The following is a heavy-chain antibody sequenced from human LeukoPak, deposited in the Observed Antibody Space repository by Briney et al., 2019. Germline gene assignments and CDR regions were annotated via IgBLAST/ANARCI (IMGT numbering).Heavy chain of an antibody. J-gene: IGHJ4*02. D-gene: IGHD3-3*01. CDR3: ARDFGMLMPFYFFDY. Sequence: SETLSLTCTVSGGSISSSSYYWGWIRLPPGKGLEWIGSIYYSGSTYYNPSLKSRVTISVDTSKNQFSLKLSSVTAADTAVYYCARDFGMLMPFYFFDYWGQGTLVTVSS. CDR1: GGSISSSSYY. V-gene: IGHV4-39*07. CDR2: IYYSGST.